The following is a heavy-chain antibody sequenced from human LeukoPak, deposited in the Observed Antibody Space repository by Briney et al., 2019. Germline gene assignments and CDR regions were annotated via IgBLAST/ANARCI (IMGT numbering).Heavy chain of an antibody. D-gene: IGHD3-22*01. CDR3: ARGPSYDSSGYYRFDP. CDR2: INPSGGST. Sequence: ASVKVSCKASGYTFTSYYMHWVRQAPGQGLEWMGIINPSGGSTNYAQKFQGRVTMTRDTSTSTLYMELSSLRSDDTAVYYCARGPSYDSSGYYRFDPWGQGTLVTVSP. V-gene: IGHV1-46*01. CDR1: GYTFTSYY. J-gene: IGHJ5*02.